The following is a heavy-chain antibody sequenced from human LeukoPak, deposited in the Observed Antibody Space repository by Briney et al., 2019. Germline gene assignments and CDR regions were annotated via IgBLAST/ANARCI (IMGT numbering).Heavy chain of an antibody. Sequence: SETLSLTCTVSGGSISSYYWNWIRQPPGKGLEWIGYIYYSGSTNYNPSLKSRVTISVDTSKNQFSLKLSSVTAADTAVYYCARGTVVTDFDYWGQGTLVTVSS. J-gene: IGHJ4*02. CDR1: GGSISSYY. CDR2: IYYSGST. CDR3: ARGTVVTDFDY. V-gene: IGHV4-59*08. D-gene: IGHD4-23*01.